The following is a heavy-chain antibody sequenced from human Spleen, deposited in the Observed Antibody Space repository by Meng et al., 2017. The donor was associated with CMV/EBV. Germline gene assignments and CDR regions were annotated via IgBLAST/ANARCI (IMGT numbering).Heavy chain of an antibody. Sequence: GESLKISCAASGFTFSSYSMNWVRQAPGKGLEWVSSISSSSSYIYYADSVKGRFTISRDNAKNSLYLQINSLRAEDTAVYYCARESRLLYDGWFDPWGQGTLVTVSS. D-gene: IGHD2-2*02. J-gene: IGHJ5*02. V-gene: IGHV3-21*01. CDR3: ARESRLLYDGWFDP. CDR1: GFTFSSYS. CDR2: ISSSSSYI.